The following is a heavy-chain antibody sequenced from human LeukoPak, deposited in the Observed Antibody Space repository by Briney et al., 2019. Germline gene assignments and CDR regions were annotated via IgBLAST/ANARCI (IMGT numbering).Heavy chain of an antibody. CDR3: ARGGDDYGDYIIDY. CDR1: GFTFSSYW. Sequence: PGGSLRLSCAASGFTFSSYWMSWVRQAPGKGLEWVANIKQDGSEKYYVDSMKGRFTISRDNAKNSLYLQMNSLRAEDTAVYYCARGGDDYGDYIIDYWGQGTLVTVSS. D-gene: IGHD4-17*01. CDR2: IKQDGSEK. J-gene: IGHJ4*02. V-gene: IGHV3-7*01.